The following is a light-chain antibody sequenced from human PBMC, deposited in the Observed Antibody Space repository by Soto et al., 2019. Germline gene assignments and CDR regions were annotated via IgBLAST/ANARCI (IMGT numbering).Light chain of an antibody. CDR2: EVS. CDR3: SSYTSSSRVV. V-gene: IGLV2-14*01. CDR1: TSDVGGYRY. J-gene: IGLJ2*01. Sequence: QSALTQPASVSGSPGQSITISCTGTTSDVGGYRYVSWYQQHPGKAPELMIYEVSNRPSGVSTRFSGSKSGNTASLTISGLQAEFEADYYCSSYTSSSRVVFGGGTKVTVL.